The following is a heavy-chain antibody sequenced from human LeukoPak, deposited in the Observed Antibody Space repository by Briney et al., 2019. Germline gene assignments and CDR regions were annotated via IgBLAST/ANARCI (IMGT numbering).Heavy chain of an antibody. Sequence: SETLSLTCTVSGVSISSSDYYWGWIHQPPGKGLEWIGSIYYSGRTNYNPSLKSRVTISVDTCKNQFSLKLSSVTAADTAVYYCARVREAAAGKRRGVVDYWGQGTLATVSS. J-gene: IGHJ4*02. D-gene: IGHD6-13*01. CDR1: GVSISSSDYY. CDR2: IYYSGRT. CDR3: ARVREAAAGKRRGVVDY. V-gene: IGHV4-39*07.